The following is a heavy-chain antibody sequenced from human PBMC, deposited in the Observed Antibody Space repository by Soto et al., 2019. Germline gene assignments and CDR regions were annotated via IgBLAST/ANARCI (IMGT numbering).Heavy chain of an antibody. D-gene: IGHD3-3*01. CDR3: AREFWSGPFDY. Sequence: PGGSLRLSCAASGFTFSSYGMHWVRQAPGKGLEWVAVISYDGSNKYYADSVKGRFTISRDNSKNTLYLQMNSLRAEDTAVYYCAREFWSGPFDYWGQGTLVTVSS. CDR2: ISYDGSNK. J-gene: IGHJ4*02. V-gene: IGHV3-30*03. CDR1: GFTFSSYG.